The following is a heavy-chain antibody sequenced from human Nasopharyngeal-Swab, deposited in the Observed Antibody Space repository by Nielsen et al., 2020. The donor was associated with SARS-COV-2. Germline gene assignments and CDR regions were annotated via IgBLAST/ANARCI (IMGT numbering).Heavy chain of an antibody. CDR3: ATELLDPYYDFWSGYYGTFDY. Sequence: GGSLRLSCAASGFTFDDYAMHWVRQAPGKGLEWVSLISGDGGSTYYAASVKGRFTISRDNSKNSLYLQMNSLRTEDTALYYCATELLDPYYDFWSGYYGTFDYWGQGTLVTVSS. D-gene: IGHD3-3*01. CDR2: ISGDGGST. V-gene: IGHV3-43*02. CDR1: GFTFDDYA. J-gene: IGHJ4*02.